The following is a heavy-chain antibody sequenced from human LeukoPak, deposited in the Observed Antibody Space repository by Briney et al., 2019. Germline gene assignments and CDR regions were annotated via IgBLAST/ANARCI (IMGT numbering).Heavy chain of an antibody. CDR2: IYHSGST. V-gene: IGHV4-30-2*01. Sequence: SQTLSLTCTVSGGSISSGGYYWSWIRQPPGKGLEWIGYIYHSGSTYYNPSLKSRVTISVDRSKNQFSLKLSSVTAADTAVYYCARRVGATPSDAFDIWGQGTMVTVSS. J-gene: IGHJ3*02. CDR3: ARRVGATPSDAFDI. CDR1: GGSISSGGYY. D-gene: IGHD1-26*01.